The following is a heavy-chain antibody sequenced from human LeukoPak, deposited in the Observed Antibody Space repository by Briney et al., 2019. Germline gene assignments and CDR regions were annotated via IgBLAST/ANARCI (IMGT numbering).Heavy chain of an antibody. CDR1: GGSFSGYY. V-gene: IGHV4-34*01. Sequence: PSETLSLTCAVYGGSFSGYYWSWIRQPPGKGLEWIGEINHSGSTNYNPSLKSRVTISVDTSKNQFSLKLSSVTAADTAVYYCARGTTVTPYFDYWSQGTLVTVSS. D-gene: IGHD4-17*01. CDR2: INHSGST. CDR3: ARGTTVTPYFDY. J-gene: IGHJ4*02.